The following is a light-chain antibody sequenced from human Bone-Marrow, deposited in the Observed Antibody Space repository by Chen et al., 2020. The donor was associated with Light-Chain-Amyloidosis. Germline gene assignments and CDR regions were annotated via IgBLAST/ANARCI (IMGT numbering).Light chain of an antibody. CDR3: SSYTITNTLV. V-gene: IGLV2-14*01. J-gene: IGLJ1*01. CDR1: SSDVGGDNH. CDR2: EVT. Sequence: QSALTQPASVSGSPGQSITISCTGTSSDVGGDNHVSWYQQYPAKAPKLMIYEVTNRPSWVPNRFSGSKSDNTASRTISGLQTEDEADYFCSSYTITNTLVFGSGTRVTVL.